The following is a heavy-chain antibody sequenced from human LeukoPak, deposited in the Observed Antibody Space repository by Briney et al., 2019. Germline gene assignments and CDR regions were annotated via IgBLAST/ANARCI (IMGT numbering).Heavy chain of an antibody. CDR1: GFTFSTSA. J-gene: IGHJ4*02. Sequence: PGGSLRLSCTTSGFTFSTSAMNWVRQAPGKGLEWVSSINNVGSHIYYADSVRSRFTISRDNAKNSLYLQMNSLRAEDTAVYYCARAVSPTWIAFDYWGQGTLVTVSS. V-gene: IGHV3-21*01. D-gene: IGHD5-12*01. CDR3: ARAVSPTWIAFDY. CDR2: INNVGSHI.